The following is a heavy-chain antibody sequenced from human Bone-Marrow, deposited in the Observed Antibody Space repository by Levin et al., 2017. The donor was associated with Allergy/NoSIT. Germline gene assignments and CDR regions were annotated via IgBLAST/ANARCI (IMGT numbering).Heavy chain of an antibody. V-gene: IGHV2-5*02. CDR3: AHRRDHKRRYCSGATCYDS. J-gene: IGHJ5*01. CDR2: IYWDDDK. CDR1: DFSLGTGGVG. Sequence: SGPTLVKPTETLTLTCSFSDFSLGTGGVGVAWIRQPPGKALEWLAVIYWDDDKRYNPSLKSRLSVTKDTAKNQVVLTMNNVDPLDTGTYYCAHRRDHKRRYCSGATCYDSWGQGTLVTVSS. D-gene: IGHD2-15*01.